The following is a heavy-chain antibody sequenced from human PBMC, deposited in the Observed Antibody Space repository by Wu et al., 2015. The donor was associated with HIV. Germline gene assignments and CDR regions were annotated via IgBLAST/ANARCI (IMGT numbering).Heavy chain of an antibody. CDR2: INPLFGTT. J-gene: IGHJ6*02. CDR1: GDGFTSYA. V-gene: IGHV1-69*05. CDR3: ARNTDSVATSLYSLGV. D-gene: IGHD5-12*01. Sequence: QAQLVQLGAEVKKPGSSVKVTCKASGDGFTSYAVSWVRQAPGQGLEWMGGINPLFGTTKHAERFQDRVTFTTDESKSTAYMELSSLRSEDTAVYYCARNTDSVATSLYSLGVWGQGDHGSPTP.